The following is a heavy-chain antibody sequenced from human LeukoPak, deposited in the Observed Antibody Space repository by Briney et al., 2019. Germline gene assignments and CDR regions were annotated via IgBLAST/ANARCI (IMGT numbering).Heavy chain of an antibody. CDR2: ILYGGIT. CDR3: ARLHPSQSGFSDY. V-gene: IGHV4-59*08. D-gene: IGHD3-3*01. CDR1: GGSISGYY. J-gene: IGHJ4*02. Sequence: SETLTLTCTVSGGSISGYYWTWIRQPPGKGLEWIGYILYGGITRYNPSLKSRITISVDTYKTQVSLRLRSLTAADTAIYHCARLHPSQSGFSDYWGQGTLVTVSS.